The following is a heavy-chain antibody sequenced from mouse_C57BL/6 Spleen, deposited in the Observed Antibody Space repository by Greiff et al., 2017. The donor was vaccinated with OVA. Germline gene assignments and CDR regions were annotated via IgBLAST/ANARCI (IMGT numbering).Heavy chain of an antibody. J-gene: IGHJ4*01. D-gene: IGHD1-1*01. Sequence: VQLKESGPELVKPGASVKISCKASGYAFSSSWMNWVKQRPGKGLEWIGRIYPGDGDTNYNGKFKGKATLTADKSSSTAYMQLSSLTSEDSAVYFCARGYYGSEGYYAMDYWGQGTSVTVSS. CDR2: IYPGDGDT. CDR3: ARGYYGSEGYYAMDY. V-gene: IGHV1-82*01. CDR1: GYAFSSSW.